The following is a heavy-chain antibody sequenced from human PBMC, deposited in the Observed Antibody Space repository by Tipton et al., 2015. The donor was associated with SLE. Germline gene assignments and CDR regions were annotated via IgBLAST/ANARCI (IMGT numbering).Heavy chain of an antibody. D-gene: IGHD2-15*01. Sequence: SLRLSCAASGFTFSNAWMSWVRQAPGKGLEWVGRIKSKTDGGTTDYAAPVKGRFTISRDDSKNTLYLQMNSLRAEDTAVYYCAKAHRNIGGGTYGMDVWGQGTTVTVSS. CDR3: AKAHRNIGGGTYGMDV. V-gene: IGHV3-15*01. CDR2: IKSKTDGGTT. CDR1: GFTFSNAW. J-gene: IGHJ6*02.